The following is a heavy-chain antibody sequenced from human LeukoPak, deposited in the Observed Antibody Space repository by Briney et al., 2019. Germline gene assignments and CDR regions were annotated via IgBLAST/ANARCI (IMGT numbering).Heavy chain of an antibody. CDR3: ARGLITMVREVITYDAFDI. D-gene: IGHD3-10*01. J-gene: IGHJ3*02. CDR1: GFTFSSYS. Sequence: GGSLRLSCSASGFTFSSYSMNLVRQAPGKGLEWVSSISSSSSYIYYADSVKGRFTISRDNAKNSLYLQMNSLRAEDTAVYYCARGLITMVREVITYDAFDIWGQGTMVTVSS. V-gene: IGHV3-21*01. CDR2: ISSSSSYI.